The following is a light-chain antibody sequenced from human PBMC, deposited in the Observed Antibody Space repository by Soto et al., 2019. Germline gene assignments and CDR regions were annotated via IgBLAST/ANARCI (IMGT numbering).Light chain of an antibody. CDR1: QSISSW. CDR3: QQYNTFWT. CDR2: DVS. J-gene: IGKJ1*01. Sequence: DIQMTQSPSTLSASLGDRVTITCRASQSISSWLAWYQQKPGKAPKLLIYDVSSLESGVPSRFSGSGSGTEFTLTISSLRPDDFATYYCQQYNTFWTFGQGTKV. V-gene: IGKV1-5*01.